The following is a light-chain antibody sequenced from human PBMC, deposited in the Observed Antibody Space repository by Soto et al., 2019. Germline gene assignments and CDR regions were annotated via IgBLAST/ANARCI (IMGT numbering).Light chain of an antibody. CDR3: QQYSNWPPIT. J-gene: IGKJ5*01. Sequence: EMVMTQSPATLSVSPGERATLSCRASQSVSSKLAWYQRKPGQAPRLLIYDTSTRATGIPARFSGSGSGTEFTLTISSLQSEDFAVYSCQQYSNWPPITFGQGTRLEIK. CDR2: DTS. CDR1: QSVSSK. V-gene: IGKV3-15*01.